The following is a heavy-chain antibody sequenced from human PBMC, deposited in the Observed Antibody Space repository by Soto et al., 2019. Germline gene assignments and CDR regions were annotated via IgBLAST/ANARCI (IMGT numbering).Heavy chain of an antibody. Sequence: QITLKESGTTLVKPTQTLTLTCTFSGFSLSTSGVGVGWIRQPPGKALEWLALIYWNDDKRYSPSLKSRLTITKDPSKIPVVLTRTNMDPVDTATYYGAHTGRASSGFSFDYWGQRTLVTVSS. J-gene: IGHJ4*02. CDR3: AHTGRASSGFSFDY. CDR2: IYWNDDK. V-gene: IGHV2-5*01. D-gene: IGHD3-22*01. CDR1: GFSLSTSGVG.